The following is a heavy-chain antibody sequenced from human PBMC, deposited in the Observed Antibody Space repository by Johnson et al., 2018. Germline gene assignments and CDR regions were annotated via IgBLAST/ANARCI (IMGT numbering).Heavy chain of an antibody. CDR2: ISYDGNNK. CDR3: VHPEQGSERRAEYFQR. D-gene: IGHD1-1*01. V-gene: IGHV3-30*04. J-gene: IGHJ1*01. Sequence: VQLVESGGGLVKPGRSLRLSCTTSGFNFGDSAMSWFRQAPGKGLEWVAVISYDGNNKYYADYVTGRFNISRDNSKNSLYLQINSLRGEDTAVYYCVHPEQGSERRAEYFQRWGQGTLVTVSS. CDR1: GFNFGDSA.